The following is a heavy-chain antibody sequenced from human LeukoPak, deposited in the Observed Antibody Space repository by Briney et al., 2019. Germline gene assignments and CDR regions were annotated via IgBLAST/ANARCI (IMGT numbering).Heavy chain of an antibody. J-gene: IGHJ3*02. CDR1: GFTFSSYE. CDR2: ISSSGSTI. D-gene: IGHD4-17*01. Sequence: PGGSLRLSCAASGFTFSSYEMNWVRQAPGKGLEWVSYISSSGSTIYYADSVKGRFTISRDNAKNSLYLQMNSLRAEDTAVYYCARGGYGDYVDAFDIWGQGTMVTVSS. V-gene: IGHV3-48*03. CDR3: ARGGYGDYVDAFDI.